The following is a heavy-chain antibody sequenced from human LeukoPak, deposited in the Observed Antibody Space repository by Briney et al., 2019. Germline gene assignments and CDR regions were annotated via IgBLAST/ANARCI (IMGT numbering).Heavy chain of an antibody. CDR3: AKSAATYYYDSSGYYDHFDY. V-gene: IGHV3-30*02. D-gene: IGHD3-22*01. CDR1: GFAFSSYG. J-gene: IGHJ4*02. CDR2: IRYDGTIK. Sequence: GGSLRLSCATSGFAFSSYGMHWVRQAPGKGLEWVGFIRYDGTIKYYADSMKGRFTISRDNSKNTLYLQMNTMRADDTAVYYCAKSAATYYYDSSGYYDHFDYWGQGTLVTVSS.